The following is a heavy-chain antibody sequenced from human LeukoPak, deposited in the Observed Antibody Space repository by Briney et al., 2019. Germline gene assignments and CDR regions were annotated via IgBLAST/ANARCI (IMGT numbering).Heavy chain of an antibody. D-gene: IGHD4-11*01. CDR2: IYHSGNT. CDR1: GYSISSGFY. V-gene: IGHV4-38-2*01. CDR3: ARGASNYVGFCAFDF. J-gene: IGHJ3*01. Sequence: SETLSLTCAVSGYSISSGFYWGWIRQPPGKGLEWMGSIYHSGNTHYNPSLKSRVSISVDTSNNQFSLRLSSVTAADTALYYCARGASNYVGFCAFDFWAKGQWSPSLQ.